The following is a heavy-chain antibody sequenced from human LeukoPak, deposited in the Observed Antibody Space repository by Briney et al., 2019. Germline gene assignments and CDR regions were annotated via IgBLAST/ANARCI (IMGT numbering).Heavy chain of an antibody. D-gene: IGHD2-2*01. CDR3: ARLALSYCTSSSCYRTNWFDP. CDR2: IYPGDSDT. J-gene: IGHJ5*01. CDR1: GYNFTSYW. Sequence: GESLKISCKGSGYNFTSYWIGWVRQMPGKGLEWVGIIYPGDSDTRYSPSFQGQVTISADKSISTAYLQWSSLKASDTAMYYCARLALSYCTSSSCYRTNWFDPWGQGTLVTVS. V-gene: IGHV5-51*01.